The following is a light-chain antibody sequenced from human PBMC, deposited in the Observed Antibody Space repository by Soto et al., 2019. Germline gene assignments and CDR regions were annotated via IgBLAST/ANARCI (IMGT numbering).Light chain of an antibody. CDR3: SSYTASSTS. J-gene: IGLJ2*01. V-gene: IGLV2-14*01. CDR1: SSDVGVYKS. Sequence: QSALTQPASVSGSPGQSITISCTGTSSDVGVYKSVSWYQQHPGRAHKLMIYDVSNRPSGVSNRFSGSKSGDTASLTISGLQAEDEAYYFCSSYTASSTSFGGGTKLTVL. CDR2: DVS.